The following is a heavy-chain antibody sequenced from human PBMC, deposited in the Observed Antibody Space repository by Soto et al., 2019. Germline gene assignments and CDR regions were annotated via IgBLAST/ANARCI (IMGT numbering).Heavy chain of an antibody. Sequence: EVQLVESGGGLVQPGGSLRLSCEASGFTFSNYWMTWVRQAAGKVLEWVGNIRKDGRETFYVDSVRGRFTISRDNAKNSLSLQMNSLSVEDTVVYYCGGEPDYYGTSAFDLWGEGPLVTVSS. CDR3: GGEPDYYGTSAFDL. CDR1: GFTFSNYW. V-gene: IGHV3-7*01. CDR2: IRKDGRET. D-gene: IGHD3-10*01. J-gene: IGHJ1*01.